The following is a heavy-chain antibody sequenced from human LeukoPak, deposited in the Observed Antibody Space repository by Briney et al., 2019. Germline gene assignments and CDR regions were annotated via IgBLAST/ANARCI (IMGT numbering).Heavy chain of an antibody. V-gene: IGHV3-7*01. CDR3: TSLRTAVAHAGEAYDI. Sequence: GGSLRLSCEASGFTFSIFWMSWVRQAPGKGPEWVANIKQNGSDKYYADSVRGRFTVSRDNARNSLYLQMDSLRAEDTAVYYCTSLRTAVAHAGEAYDIWGQGTLVTVPS. CDR1: GFTFSIFW. J-gene: IGHJ3*02. D-gene: IGHD2-21*01. CDR2: IKQNGSDK.